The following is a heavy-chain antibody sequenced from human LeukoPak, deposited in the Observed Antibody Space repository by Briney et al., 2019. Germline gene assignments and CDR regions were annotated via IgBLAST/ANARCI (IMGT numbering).Heavy chain of an antibody. CDR2: ISYDGSNK. V-gene: IGHV3-30*04. J-gene: IGHJ6*03. CDR1: GFTFSSYA. CDR3: AKDASRRLQTFFCYMDV. Sequence: PGGSLRLSCAASGFTFSSYAMHWVRQAPGKGLEWVAVISYDGSNKYYADSVKGRFTISRDNSKNTLYLQMNSLRAEDTAVYYCAKDASRRLQTFFCYMDVWGKGTTVTISS.